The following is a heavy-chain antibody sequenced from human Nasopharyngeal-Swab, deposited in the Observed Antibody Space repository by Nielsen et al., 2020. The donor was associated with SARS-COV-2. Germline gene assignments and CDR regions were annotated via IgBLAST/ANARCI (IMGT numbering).Heavy chain of an antibody. CDR2: LYSDGTT. V-gene: IGHV3-53*01. Sequence: GESLKISCVASGFTVSSNFMNWVRQAPGKGPEWVSVLYSDGTTHYTDSVKGRFTISRDSSKNTLYLQLNSLRAEDTAVYYCARGLVAATEGLDNWGQGTLVTVSS. CDR3: ARGLVAATEGLDN. J-gene: IGHJ4*02. CDR1: GFTVSSNF. D-gene: IGHD2-15*01.